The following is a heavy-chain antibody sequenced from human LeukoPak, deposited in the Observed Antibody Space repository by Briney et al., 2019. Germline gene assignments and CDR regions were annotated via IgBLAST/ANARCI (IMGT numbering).Heavy chain of an antibody. CDR1: GGTFSSYA. D-gene: IGHD6-6*01. J-gene: IGHJ4*02. Sequence: ASVKVSCKASGGTFSSYAISWVRQAPGQGLEWMGRIIPILGIANYAQKFQGRVTIAADKSTSTAYMELSSLRSEDTAVYYCARGDSSSSYWGQGTLVTVSS. V-gene: IGHV1-69*04. CDR2: IIPILGIA. CDR3: ARGDSSSSY.